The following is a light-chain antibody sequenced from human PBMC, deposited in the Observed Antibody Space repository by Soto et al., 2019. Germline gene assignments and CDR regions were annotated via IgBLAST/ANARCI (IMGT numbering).Light chain of an antibody. J-gene: IGKJ5*01. Sequence: EIVLTQSPATLSLSPGERATLSCRASQSVSNYLAWYQQKPGQAPRLLIYDASNRATGVPARFSGSGSGTDFTLTISSLEPEDCAIYYCQQRQYWPPITFGQGTRLEIK. V-gene: IGKV3-11*01. CDR3: QQRQYWPPIT. CDR2: DAS. CDR1: QSVSNY.